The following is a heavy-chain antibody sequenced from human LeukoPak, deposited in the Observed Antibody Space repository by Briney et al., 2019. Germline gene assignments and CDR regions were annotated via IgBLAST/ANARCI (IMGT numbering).Heavy chain of an antibody. D-gene: IGHD6-19*01. J-gene: IGHJ5*02. CDR2: INHSGST. CDR3: ARYFVSVADNWFDP. CDR1: GGSFNGYY. Sequence: SETLSLTCAVYGGSFNGYYWSWIRQPPGKGLEWIGEINHSGSTNYNPSLKSRVTISVDTSRNQFSLKLSSVTAAGTAVYYCARYFVSVADNWFDPWGQGTLVTVSS. V-gene: IGHV4-34*01.